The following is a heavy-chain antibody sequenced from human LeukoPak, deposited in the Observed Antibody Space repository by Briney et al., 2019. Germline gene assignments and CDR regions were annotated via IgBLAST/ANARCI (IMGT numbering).Heavy chain of an antibody. CDR2: ISAYNSNT. CDR3: ARAAGGGYFDF. V-gene: IGHV1-18*01. D-gene: IGHD6-13*01. CDR1: GYTFTSYG. J-gene: IGHJ4*02. Sequence: GASVKVSRKASGYTFTSYGISWVRQAPGQGLEWMGWISAYNSNTNYAQNLQGRVTMTTDTSTSTVYLDLRSLRSDDTAVYYCARAAGGGYFDFWGQGTLVTVSS.